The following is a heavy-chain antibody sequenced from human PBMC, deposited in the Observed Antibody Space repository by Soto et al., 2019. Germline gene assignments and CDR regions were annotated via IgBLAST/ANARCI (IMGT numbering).Heavy chain of an antibody. V-gene: IGHV5-10-1*01. CDR1: GYSFTSYC. CDR3: ARQPVATRRDYYYYGMDV. J-gene: IGHJ6*02. D-gene: IGHD5-12*01. CDR2: IDPSDSYT. Sequence: GESLKISCKGSGYSFTSYCISWVRQMHGKGLEWMGRIDPSDSYTNYSPSFQGHVTISADKSISTAYLQWSSLKASDTAMYYCARQPVATRRDYYYYGMDVWGQGTTVTVSS.